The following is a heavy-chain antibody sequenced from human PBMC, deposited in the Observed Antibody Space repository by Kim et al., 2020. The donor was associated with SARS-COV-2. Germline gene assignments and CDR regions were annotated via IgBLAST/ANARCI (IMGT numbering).Heavy chain of an antibody. J-gene: IGHJ5*02. CDR1: GGSFSGYY. CDR2: INHSGST. CDR3: ARGLHAMVRGVITDWFDP. Sequence: SETLSLTCAVYGGSFSGYYWSWIRQPPGKGLEWIGEINHSGSTNYNPSLKSRVTISVDTSKNQFSLKLSSVTAADTAVYYCARGLHAMVRGVITDWFDPWGQGTLVTVSS. D-gene: IGHD3-10*01. V-gene: IGHV4-34*01.